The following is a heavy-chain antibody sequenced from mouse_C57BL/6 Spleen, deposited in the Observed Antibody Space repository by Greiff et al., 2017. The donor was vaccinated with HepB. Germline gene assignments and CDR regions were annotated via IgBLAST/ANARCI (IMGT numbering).Heavy chain of an antibody. CDR3: AITTVDY. CDR2: ISSGGSYT. V-gene: IGHV5-6*01. J-gene: IGHJ2*01. Sequence: EVKLMESGGDLVKPGGSLKLSCAASGFTFSSYGMSWVRQTPDKRLEWVATISSGGSYTYYPDSVKGRFTISRDNAKNTLYLQMSSLKSEDTAMYYCAITTVDYWGQGTTLTVSS. D-gene: IGHD1-1*01. CDR1: GFTFSSYG.